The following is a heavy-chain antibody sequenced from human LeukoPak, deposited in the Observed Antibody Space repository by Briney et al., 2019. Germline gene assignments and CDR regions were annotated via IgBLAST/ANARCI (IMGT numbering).Heavy chain of an antibody. V-gene: IGHV3-48*04. CDR1: GFTFSSYG. D-gene: IGHD1-14*01. Sequence: PGGSLRLSCAASGFTFSSYGMSWIRQAPGKGLEWVSYISNSGSSKYYADSIKGRFTISRDNAKNSMYLQMSSLRAEDTAVYYCARDQYITGQRGFDPWGQGTLVTVSS. J-gene: IGHJ5*02. CDR2: ISNSGSSK. CDR3: ARDQYITGQRGFDP.